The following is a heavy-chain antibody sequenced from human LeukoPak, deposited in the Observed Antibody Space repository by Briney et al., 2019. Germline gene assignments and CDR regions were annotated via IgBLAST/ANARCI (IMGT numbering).Heavy chain of an antibody. D-gene: IGHD5-24*01. V-gene: IGHV3-30-3*01. CDR1: GFTFSSYA. J-gene: IGHJ4*02. CDR2: ISYDGSNK. CDR3: ARDLARDGYNY. Sequence: GGSLRLSCAASGFTFSSYAMHWVRQAPGKGLEWVAVISYDGSNKYYADSVKGRFTISRDNSKNTLYLQMNSLRAEDAAVYYCARDLARDGYNYWGQGTLVTVSS.